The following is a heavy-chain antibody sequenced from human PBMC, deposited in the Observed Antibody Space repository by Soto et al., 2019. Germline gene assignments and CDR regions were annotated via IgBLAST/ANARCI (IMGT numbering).Heavy chain of an antibody. J-gene: IGHJ6*02. CDR3: ARGITIPSGGMDV. CDR1: GFTFSSYA. D-gene: IGHD3-3*01. Sequence: SLRLSCAASGFTFSSYAMHWVRQAPGKGLEWVAVISYDGSNKYYADSVKGRFTISRDNSKNTLYLQMNSLRAEDTAVYYCARGITIPSGGMDVWGQGTTVTVSS. V-gene: IGHV3-30-3*01. CDR2: ISYDGSNK.